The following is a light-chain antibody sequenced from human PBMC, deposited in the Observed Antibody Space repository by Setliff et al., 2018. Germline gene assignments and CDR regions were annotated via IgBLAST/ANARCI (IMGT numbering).Light chain of an antibody. Sequence: QSALAQPASVSGSPGQSITISCTGTSSDVGRNYVYWYQQLPGTAPKLLIYRNNQRPSGVPDRFSGSKSGTSASLAISGLRSEDEADYYCSSYAGSNNFVVGTVTKV. CDR3: SSYAGSNNFV. V-gene: IGLV1-47*01. J-gene: IGLJ1*01. CDR1: SSDVGRNY. CDR2: RNN.